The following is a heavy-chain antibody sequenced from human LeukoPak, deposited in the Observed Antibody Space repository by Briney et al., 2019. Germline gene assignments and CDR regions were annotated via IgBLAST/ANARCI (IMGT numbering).Heavy chain of an antibody. J-gene: IGHJ4*02. D-gene: IGHD1-26*01. CDR3: ARKRGVGATTAPRLDY. CDR1: GYTFTGYY. V-gene: IGHV1-2*02. Sequence: GASVKVSCKASGYTFTGYYMHWVRQAPGQGLEWMGWINPNSGGTNYAQKFQGRVTMTRDTSISTAYMELSRLRSDDTAVYYCARKRGVGATTAPRLDYWGQGTLVTVSS. CDR2: INPNSGGT.